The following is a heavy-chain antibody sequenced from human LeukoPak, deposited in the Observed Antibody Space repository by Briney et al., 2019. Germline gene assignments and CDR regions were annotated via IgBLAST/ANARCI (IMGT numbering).Heavy chain of an antibody. D-gene: IGHD4-17*01. CDR3: ARDYGDYYFDY. V-gene: IGHV4-59*01. CDR1: GGSISSYY. CDR2: IYYSGST. Sequence: SETLSHTCTVSGGSISSYYWSWIRQPPGKGLEWIGYIYYSGSTNYNPSLKSRVTISVDTSKNQFSLKLSSVTAADTAVYYCARDYGDYYFDYWGQGTLVTVSS. J-gene: IGHJ4*02.